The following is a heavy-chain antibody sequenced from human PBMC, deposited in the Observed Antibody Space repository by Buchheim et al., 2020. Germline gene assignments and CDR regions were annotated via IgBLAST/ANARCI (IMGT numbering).Heavy chain of an antibody. CDR1: GYTLTSYY. CDR2: MNPSDGSS. Sequence: QVQLVQSGAEVKKPGASVKVSCKASGYTLTSYYMHWVRQAPGQGLEWMGIMNPSDGSSSYAQSFQGRGAMTRDTSSNTDNIDLSSLRSEDTAVYYCARANRNVFDWYFDLWGRGTL. CDR3: ARANRNVFDWYFDL. D-gene: IGHD2/OR15-2a*01. V-gene: IGHV1-46*03. J-gene: IGHJ2*01.